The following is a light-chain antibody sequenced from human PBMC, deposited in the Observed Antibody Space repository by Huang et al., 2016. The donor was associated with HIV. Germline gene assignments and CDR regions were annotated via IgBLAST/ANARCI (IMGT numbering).Light chain of an antibody. CDR2: DAS. J-gene: IGKJ4*01. V-gene: IGKV3-11*01. Sequence: IVLTQSPATLSLSPGERATLSCRASQSVRSYLAWYQQKPGQAPRLLIYDASSRATGIPPRFSGSGSGTDFTLTSSSLEPEDIAVYYCQQRSNWPPLTFGGGTKVEIK. CDR1: QSVRSY. CDR3: QQRSNWPPLT.